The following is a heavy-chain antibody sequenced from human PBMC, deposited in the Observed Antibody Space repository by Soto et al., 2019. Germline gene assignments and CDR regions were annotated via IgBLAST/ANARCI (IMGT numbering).Heavy chain of an antibody. CDR2: VSGYNRNT. CDR3: ARERQWEPIPY. J-gene: IGHJ4*02. V-gene: IGHV1-18*01. CDR1: GYTFSNYG. D-gene: IGHD1-26*01. Sequence: QVQLVQSGAEVKRPGASVKVSCQTSGYTFSNYGVTWVRQAPGQGLEWVGWVSGYNRNTNYAQKFQDRVTLTTDTSRRTAYMELRGLRSDDTAVYLCARERQWEPIPYWGQGTQVTVSS.